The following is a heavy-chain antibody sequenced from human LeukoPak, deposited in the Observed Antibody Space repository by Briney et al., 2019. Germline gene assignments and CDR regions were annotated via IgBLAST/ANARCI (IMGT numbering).Heavy chain of an antibody. V-gene: IGHV1-69*13. D-gene: IGHD3-22*01. CDR3: AREPRYYDSSGYAFTGAFDI. J-gene: IGHJ3*02. CDR2: IIPIFGTA. Sequence: GASVNVSCKASGYTFTSYYMHWVRQAPGQGLEWMGGIIPIFGTANYAQKFQGRVTITADESTSTAYMELSSLRSEDTAMYYCAREPRYYDSSGYAFTGAFDIWGQGTMVTVSS. CDR1: GYTFTSYY.